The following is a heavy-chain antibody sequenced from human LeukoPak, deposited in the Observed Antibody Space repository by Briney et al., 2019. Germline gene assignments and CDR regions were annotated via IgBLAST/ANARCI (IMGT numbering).Heavy chain of an antibody. CDR2: ISGSGGST. D-gene: IGHD3-10*01. CDR3: ARDQGTMVRGVYDY. Sequence: PGGTLRLSCAASGFTFSSYGMSWVRQAPGKGLEWVSAISGSGGSTYYADSVKGRFTISRDNSKNTLYLQMNSLRAEDTAVYYCARDQGTMVRGVYDYWGQGTLVTVSS. V-gene: IGHV3-23*01. CDR1: GFTFSSYG. J-gene: IGHJ4*02.